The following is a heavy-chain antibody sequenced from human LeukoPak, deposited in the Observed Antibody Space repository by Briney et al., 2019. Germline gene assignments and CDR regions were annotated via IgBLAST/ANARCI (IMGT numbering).Heavy chain of an antibody. D-gene: IGHD3-3*01. CDR1: RFTFSSYG. CDR2: IRYDGSNK. Sequence: GGSLRLSCAASRFTFSSYGMHWGRQAPGKGLEWVAFIRYDGSNKYYADSVKGRFTISRDNSKNTLYLQMNSLRAEDTAVYYCAKDTGGDSDYWGQGTLVTVSS. J-gene: IGHJ4*02. CDR3: AKDTGGDSDY. V-gene: IGHV3-30*02.